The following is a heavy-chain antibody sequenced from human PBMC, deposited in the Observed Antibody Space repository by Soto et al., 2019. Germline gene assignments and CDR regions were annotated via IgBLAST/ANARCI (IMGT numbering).Heavy chain of an antibody. CDR2: IDSDGSTT. Sequence: EVQLVESGGGLVQPGGSLRLSCAASGFTFSVYWMHWVRQAPGKGLVWVSRIDSDGSTTSYADSVKGRFTISRDNAKSTLYLQMNSLRAEDTAEYYCARPGYSNYAPGVDVWGQGTTVTVSS. J-gene: IGHJ6*02. D-gene: IGHD4-4*01. CDR1: GFTFSVYW. V-gene: IGHV3-74*01. CDR3: ARPGYSNYAPGVDV.